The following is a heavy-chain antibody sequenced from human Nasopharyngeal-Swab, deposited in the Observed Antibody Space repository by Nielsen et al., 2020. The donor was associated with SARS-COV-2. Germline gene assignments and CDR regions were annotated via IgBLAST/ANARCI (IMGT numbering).Heavy chain of an antibody. CDR2: IYYNGNT. J-gene: IGHJ4*02. CDR1: GDSIAYSTFY. V-gene: IGHV4-39*01. D-gene: IGHD6-13*01. CDR3: VRSSSWYYFDY. Sequence: GSLRLSCTVSGDSIAYSTFYWGWLRQPPGKGLEWIGNIYYNGNTYQNPSLKSRLTISVDKSKNQFSLQLSSVTAADTAVYYCVRSSSWYYFDYWAQGTQVTVSS.